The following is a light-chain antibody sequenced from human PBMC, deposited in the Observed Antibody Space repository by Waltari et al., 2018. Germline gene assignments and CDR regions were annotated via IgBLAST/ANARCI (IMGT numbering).Light chain of an antibody. CDR3: NSYTSSDTYVL. CDR1: SNDVGLYNY. CDR2: DVT. Sequence: QSALTQPASVSGSPGQSITISCTGSSNDVGLYNYVSWYQQHPDKATKLIIYDVTKRPSGFSNRFSGSTSGDTASLTISGLQAEDEAHYYCNSYTSSDTYVLFGGGTKLTVL. V-gene: IGLV2-14*03. J-gene: IGLJ2*01.